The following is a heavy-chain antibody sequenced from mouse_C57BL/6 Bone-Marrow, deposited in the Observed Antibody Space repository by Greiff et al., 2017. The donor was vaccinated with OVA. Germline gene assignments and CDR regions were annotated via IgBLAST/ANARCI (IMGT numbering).Heavy chain of an antibody. V-gene: IGHV2-5*01. CDR2: IWRGGST. J-gene: IGHJ4*01. CDR1: GFSLTSYG. CDR3: AKKPGPYYYAMDY. Sequence: VQLQQSGPGLVQPSQSLSITCTVSGFSLTSYGVHWVRQSPGKGLEWLGVIWRGGSTDYNAAFMSRLSITKDNSKSQVFFKMNSLQADDTAIYYCAKKPGPYYYAMDYWGQGTSVTVSS.